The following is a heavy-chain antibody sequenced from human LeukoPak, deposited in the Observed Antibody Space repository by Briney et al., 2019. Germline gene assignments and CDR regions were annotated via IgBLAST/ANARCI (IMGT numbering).Heavy chain of an antibody. Sequence: ASVKVSCKASGYTFTEKYIHWVRQSPGQGLEWMGWINAHSGVTNYAQKFEGRVTMTRDTSISTAYMELNRLTSDDTAVYYCARGMFYYDSTGKIEYWGQGTLVTVSS. CDR1: GYTFTEKY. D-gene: IGHD3-22*01. V-gene: IGHV1-2*02. CDR3: ARGMFYYDSTGKIEY. CDR2: INAHSGVT. J-gene: IGHJ4*02.